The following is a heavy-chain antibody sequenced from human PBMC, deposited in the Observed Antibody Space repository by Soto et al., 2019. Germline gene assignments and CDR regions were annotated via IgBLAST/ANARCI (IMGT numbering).Heavy chain of an antibody. CDR1: GFTFSGSA. J-gene: IGHJ6*02. D-gene: IGHD1-26*01. V-gene: IGHV3-73*01. Sequence: PGGSLRLSCAASGFTFSGSAMHWVRQASGKGLEWVGRIRSKANSYATAYAASVKGRFTISRDASKNTAYLQMNSLKTEDTAVYYCTRGIVGAWYYYYGMDVWGQGTTVTVSS. CDR3: TRGIVGAWYYYYGMDV. CDR2: IRSKANSYAT.